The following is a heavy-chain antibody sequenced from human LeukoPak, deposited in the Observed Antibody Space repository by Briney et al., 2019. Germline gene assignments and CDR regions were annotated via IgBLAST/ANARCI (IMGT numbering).Heavy chain of an antibody. Sequence: SETLSLTCAVYGGSFSGYYWSWIRQPPGKGLEWIGEINHSGSTNYNPSLKSRVTISVDTSKNQFSLKLSSVTTADTAVYYCARGGPYYDSSGYYFDYWGQGTLVTVSS. D-gene: IGHD3-22*01. CDR3: ARGGPYYDSSGYYFDY. CDR1: GGSFSGYY. J-gene: IGHJ4*02. CDR2: INHSGST. V-gene: IGHV4-34*01.